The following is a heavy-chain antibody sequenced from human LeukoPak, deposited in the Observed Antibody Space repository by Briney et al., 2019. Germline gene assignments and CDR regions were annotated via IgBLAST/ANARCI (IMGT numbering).Heavy chain of an antibody. CDR1: GFTFSDYY. J-gene: IGHJ5*02. V-gene: IGHV3-11*04. CDR3: ARDPLPDSSGWGNWFDP. Sequence: RGSLRLSCAASGFTFSDYYMSWIRQAPGKGLEWVSYISSSGSTIYYADSVKGRFTISRDNAKNSLYLQMNSLRAEDTAVYYCARDPLPDSSGWGNWFDPWGQGTLVTVSS. D-gene: IGHD6-19*01. CDR2: ISSSGSTI.